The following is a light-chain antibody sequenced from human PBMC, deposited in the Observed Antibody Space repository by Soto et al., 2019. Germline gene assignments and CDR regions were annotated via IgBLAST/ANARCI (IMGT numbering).Light chain of an antibody. J-gene: IGLJ3*02. Sequence: QSVMTQPPSVSAAPGQRVTISCSGSSSNIGGNSVSWYQQLPGTAPKLLIYDDDKRPSGIPDRFSGSKSATSATLDITGLQTGDEADYYCGSWDRSLRGWVFGGGTKLTVL. CDR1: SSNIGGNS. CDR2: DDD. V-gene: IGLV1-51*01. CDR3: GSWDRSLRGWV.